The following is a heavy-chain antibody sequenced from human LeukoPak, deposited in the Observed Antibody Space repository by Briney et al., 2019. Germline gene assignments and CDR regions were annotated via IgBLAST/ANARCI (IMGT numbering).Heavy chain of an antibody. V-gene: IGHV3-23*01. CDR1: GFPFSGYA. J-gene: IGHJ4*02. D-gene: IGHD6-13*01. CDR3: ARWGGSRWHDFDY. Sequence: GGSLRLSCAVSGFPFSGYAISWVRPAPGKGLEWVSGISGSGGTTYYADSVKGRFTISREESKNTVYLQMISLRGEDTAVYFCARWGGSRWHDFDYWGQGTLVTVSS. CDR2: ISGSGGTT.